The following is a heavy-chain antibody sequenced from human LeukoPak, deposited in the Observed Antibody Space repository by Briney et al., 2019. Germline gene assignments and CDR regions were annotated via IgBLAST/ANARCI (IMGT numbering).Heavy chain of an antibody. D-gene: IGHD6-13*01. CDR1: GYTFTGYF. CDR2: INPYSGGT. V-gene: IGHV1-2*02. CDR3: ARDRKYITSWYHVSGIRDAFDI. J-gene: IGHJ3*02. Sequence: GASVKVSCKASGYTFTGYFIHWVRQAPGQGLEWMGWINPYSGGTNYAQKFQGRVTMARDTSISTASMELSRLRSDDTAVYYCARDRKYITSWYHVSGIRDAFDIWGQGTMVTVSS.